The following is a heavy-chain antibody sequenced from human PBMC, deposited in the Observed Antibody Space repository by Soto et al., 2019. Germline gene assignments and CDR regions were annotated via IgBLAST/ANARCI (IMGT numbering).Heavy chain of an antibody. V-gene: IGHV1-2*02. CDR2: INPNSGDT. D-gene: IGHD4-4*01. J-gene: IGHJ6*02. CDR1: GYTFTGYY. Sequence: ASVKVSCKASGYTFTGYYMHWVRQAPGQGLEWMGWINPNSGDTYYAGSVRGRFTISRENAKNSLYLQMNSLRAEDTAVYYCARDLGRWLQEHYYYFGMDVWGQGTTVTVSS. CDR3: ARDLGRWLQEHYYYFGMDV.